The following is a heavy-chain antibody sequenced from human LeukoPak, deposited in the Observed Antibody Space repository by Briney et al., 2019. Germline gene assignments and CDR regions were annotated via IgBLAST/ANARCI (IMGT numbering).Heavy chain of an antibody. D-gene: IGHD6-13*01. CDR1: GYTFTSYG. V-gene: IGHV1-18*01. CDR3: ARANSSSWYFVDWFGP. CDR2: ISAYNGNT. Sequence: ASVKVSCKASGYTFTSYGISWVRQAPGQGLEWMGWISAYNGNTNYAQKLQGRVTMTTDTSTSTAYMELRSLRSDDTAVYYCARANSSSWYFVDWFGPWGQGTLVTVSS. J-gene: IGHJ5*02.